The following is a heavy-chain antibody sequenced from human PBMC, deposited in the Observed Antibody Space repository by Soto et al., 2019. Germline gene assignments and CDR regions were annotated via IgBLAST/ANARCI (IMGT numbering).Heavy chain of an antibody. V-gene: IGHV4-31*03. CDR2: IYKSGNS. Sequence: TLSLTCTVFGGSISSGAYNWNWIRQHPGKGLEWIGYIYKSGNSNYNPSLKSRVTISVDTSKNQFSLKLSSVTAADTAVYFCARALDHPGLRLGWFDPWGQGTPVTVSS. D-gene: IGHD1-1*01. CDR1: GGSISSGAYN. CDR3: ARALDHPGLRLGWFDP. J-gene: IGHJ5*02.